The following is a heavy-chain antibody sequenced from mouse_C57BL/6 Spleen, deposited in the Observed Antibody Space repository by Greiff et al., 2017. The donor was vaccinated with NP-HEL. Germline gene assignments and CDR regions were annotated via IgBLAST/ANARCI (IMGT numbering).Heavy chain of an antibody. J-gene: IGHJ3*01. CDR3: ARSNYYGSSFVAY. Sequence: QVQLQQPGAELVKPGASVKMSCKASGYTFTSYWITWVKQRPGQGLEWIGDIYPGDGDTNYNGKFKGKATLTADKSSSTAYMQLSSLTSEDSAVYFCARSNYYGSSFVAYWGQGTLVTVSA. D-gene: IGHD1-1*01. CDR1: GYTFTSYW. V-gene: IGHV1-55*01. CDR2: IYPGDGDT.